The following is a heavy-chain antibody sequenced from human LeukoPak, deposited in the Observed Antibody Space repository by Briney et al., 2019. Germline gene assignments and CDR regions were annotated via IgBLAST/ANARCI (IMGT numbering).Heavy chain of an antibody. Sequence: PGGSLRLSCAASGFIFSSFTMNWVRQAPGKGLEWLSSITSSSDIYYADSLKGRITISRDNTKNSLYLQMNSLRAEDTAVYYCARKAGSTWHPVDYWGQGTLVTVSS. CDR3: ARKAGSTWHPVDY. D-gene: IGHD6-13*01. CDR2: ITSSSDI. J-gene: IGHJ4*02. V-gene: IGHV3-21*01. CDR1: GFIFSSFT.